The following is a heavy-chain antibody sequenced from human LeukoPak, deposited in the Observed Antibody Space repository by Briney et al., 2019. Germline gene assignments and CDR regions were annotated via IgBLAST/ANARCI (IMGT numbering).Heavy chain of an antibody. CDR1: GGSISTYY. CDR3: ASIAVAGSADY. J-gene: IGHJ4*02. CDR2: IYKTGST. V-gene: IGHV4-59*05. D-gene: IGHD6-19*01. Sequence: PSETLSLTCTVPGGSISTYYWTWIRQPAGKGLEWIGRIYKTGSTAYNPSLKSRVTISVDTSKNQFSLKLSSVTAADTAVYYCASIAVAGSADYWGQGTLVTVSS.